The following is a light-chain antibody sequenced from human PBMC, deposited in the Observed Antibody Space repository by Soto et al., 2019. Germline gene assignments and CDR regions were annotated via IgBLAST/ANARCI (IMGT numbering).Light chain of an antibody. CDR3: QAWDSSTHGV. CDR2: QDT. J-gene: IGLJ2*01. Sequence: SYELTQPPSVSVSPGQTASITCSGDKLGSKYACWYQQKPGQSPVLVMYQDTKRPVGIPERFSGSNSGNTATLTISGTQAMDEADYYCQAWDSSTHGVFGGGTKVTVL. CDR1: KLGSKY. V-gene: IGLV3-1*01.